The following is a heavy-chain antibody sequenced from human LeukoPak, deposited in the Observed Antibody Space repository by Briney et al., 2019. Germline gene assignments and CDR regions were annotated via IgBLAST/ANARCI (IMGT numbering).Heavy chain of an antibody. CDR2: IKQDGSEE. V-gene: IGHV3-7*01. Sequence: PGGSLRLSCAASGFTFSSYWMSWVRQAPGKGLEWVANIKQDGSEESHVDSVKGRFTISRDNAKNSLYLQMNSLRAEDTAVYYCARDDYGDYWGQGILVTVSS. CDR1: GFTFSSYW. CDR3: ARDDYGDY. J-gene: IGHJ4*02.